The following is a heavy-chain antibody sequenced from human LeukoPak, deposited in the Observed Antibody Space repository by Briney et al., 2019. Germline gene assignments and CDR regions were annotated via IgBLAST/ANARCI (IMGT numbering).Heavy chain of an antibody. V-gene: IGHV3-23*01. Sequence: GGSLRLSCTASGFTFGDFAMTWVRQAPGKGLEWVSDINGSGGSTYYADSVKGRFTISRDNSKNTLYLQMNSLRAEDTAVYYCAKKYSTGLDPWGQGTQVTVSS. CDR3: AKKYSTGLDP. CDR2: INGSGGST. J-gene: IGHJ5*02. CDR1: GFTFGDFA. D-gene: IGHD1-26*01.